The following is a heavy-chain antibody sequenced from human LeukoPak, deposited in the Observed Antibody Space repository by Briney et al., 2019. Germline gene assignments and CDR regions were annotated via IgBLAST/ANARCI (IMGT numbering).Heavy chain of an antibody. CDR3: ARETLFGVVIPLDT. CDR2: TIPMLGTA. CDR1: GGTLGSYT. J-gene: IGHJ5*02. Sequence: ASVKVSCKASGGTLGSYTFSWVRQAPGQGLEWMGGTIPMLGTANYAQKFQGRVRITADESTSTIYMEMSSLRYEDTAVYYCARETLFGVVIPLDTWGQGTLVTVSS. D-gene: IGHD3-3*01. V-gene: IGHV1-69*13.